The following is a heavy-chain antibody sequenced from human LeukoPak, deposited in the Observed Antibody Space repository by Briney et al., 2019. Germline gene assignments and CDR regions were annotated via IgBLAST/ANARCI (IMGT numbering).Heavy chain of an antibody. CDR1: GFTVSSNY. D-gene: IGHD2-15*01. V-gene: IGHV3-7*01. Sequence: PGGSLRLSCAASGFTVSSNYMSWVRQAPGKGLVWVANIQQGGSEKYYVESVKGRFTISRDNAKNSPYLQMNSLRAEDTAMYYCARGYCSGGSCYMPIDSWGQGTLVTVSS. CDR3: ARGYCSGGSCYMPIDS. J-gene: IGHJ4*02. CDR2: IQQGGSEK.